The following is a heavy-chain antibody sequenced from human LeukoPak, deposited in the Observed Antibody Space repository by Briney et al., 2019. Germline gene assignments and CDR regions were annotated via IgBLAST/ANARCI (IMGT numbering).Heavy chain of an antibody. CDR3: AKDSVYGDY. CDR1: GFTFDDYA. CDR2: ISWNSGSI. D-gene: IGHD5/OR15-5a*01. J-gene: IGHJ4*02. V-gene: IGHV3-9*01. Sequence: GGSLRLSCAASGFTFDDYAMHWVRQAPGKGLEWVSGISWNSGSIGYADSVKGRFTISRDNAKNSLYLQMNSLRAEDTALYYCAKDSVYGDYWGQGTLVTVSS.